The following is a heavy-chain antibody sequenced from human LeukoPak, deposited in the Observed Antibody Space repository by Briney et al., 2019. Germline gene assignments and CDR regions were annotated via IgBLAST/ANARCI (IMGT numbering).Heavy chain of an antibody. V-gene: IGHV4-39*07. D-gene: IGHD3-10*01. CDR3: ARGVNYYGSGSPTVWYFDY. CDR1: GGSISRNSDY. Sequence: SETLSLTCTVSGGSISRNSDYWGWIRQPPGKGLEWIGSNGGSTYYNPSLKSRVTISVDTSKNQFSLKLSSVTAADTAVYYCARGVNYYGSGSPTVWYFDYWGQGTLVTVSS. CDR2: NGGST. J-gene: IGHJ4*02.